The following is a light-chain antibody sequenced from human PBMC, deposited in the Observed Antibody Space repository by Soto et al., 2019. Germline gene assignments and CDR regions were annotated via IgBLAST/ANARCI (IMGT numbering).Light chain of an antibody. V-gene: IGLV2-14*03. Sequence: QSALTQPASVSGSPGQSITISCTGTSSDVGGYNYVSWYQQHPGKAPKIMIYDVTNRPSGVSNRFSGSKSGNTASLTISGLQAEDEADYYCGSYASGNTRVVFGGGTKRTV. CDR1: SSDVGGYNY. CDR3: GSYASGNTRVV. J-gene: IGLJ2*01. CDR2: DVT.